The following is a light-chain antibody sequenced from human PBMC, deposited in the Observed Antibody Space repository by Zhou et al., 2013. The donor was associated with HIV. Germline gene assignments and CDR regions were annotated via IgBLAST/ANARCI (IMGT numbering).Light chain of an antibody. Sequence: DTQMTQSPSSLSASVGDRITITCRASQNIYNSLAWYQQKPGKAPKLLLYGTSRLESGVPSRFSGSGSGTDYTLTITSLQPEDFATYYCQEYHSYPPNTFGQGTKLEI. CDR1: QNIYNS. CDR2: GTS. CDR3: QEYHSYPPNT. J-gene: IGKJ2*01. V-gene: IGKV1-NL1*01.